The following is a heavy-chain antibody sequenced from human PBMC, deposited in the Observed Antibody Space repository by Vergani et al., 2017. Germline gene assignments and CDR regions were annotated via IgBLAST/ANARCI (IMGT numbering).Heavy chain of an antibody. CDR1: GSTVSGNY. V-gene: IGHV3-23*04. J-gene: IGHJ5*01. CDR2: INTNGDYT. Sequence: ELQLVESGGGLVQPGGSLRLSCAASGSTVSGNYMTWVRQAPGKGLEWVSTINTNGDYTRYGDSVKGRFTISRDNSKSTLYLQMNSLRAEDTAIYYCAKGGWNYWFDSWGQGTLVIVS. D-gene: IGHD1-1*01. CDR3: AKGGWNYWFDS.